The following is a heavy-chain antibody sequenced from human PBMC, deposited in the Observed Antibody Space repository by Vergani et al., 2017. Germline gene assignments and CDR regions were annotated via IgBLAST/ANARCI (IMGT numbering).Heavy chain of an antibody. CDR1: GDSISSNNC. CDR3: ATIGYRRWGYYFDY. J-gene: IGHJ4*02. CDR2: ICHTEDT. Sequence: QVQLQESGPGLVKPPGTLSLTCAVSGDSISSNNCWTWVRQPPGKGLEWIGEICHTEDTKYSPSPRSRVTVSVDESRNVFSLRLNSVTAADTAVYYCATIGYRRWGYYFDYWGQGILVTVSS. D-gene: IGHD2-2*02. V-gene: IGHV4-4*03.